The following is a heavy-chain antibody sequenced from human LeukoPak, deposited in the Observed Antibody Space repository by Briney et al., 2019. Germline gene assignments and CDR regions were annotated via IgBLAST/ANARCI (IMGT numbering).Heavy chain of an antibody. V-gene: IGHV1-3*01. CDR1: GYTFTSCA. CDR3: ARDFQRGYYGLFDC. D-gene: IGHD1-26*01. J-gene: IGHJ4*02. Sequence: ASVKVSCNASGYTFTSCAMHWVRQAPGQRLEWMGWFNAGNGNTKYSQKFQGRVTITRDTSASTAYMELSSLRSEDTAVYYCARDFQRGYYGLFDCWGQGTLVTVS. CDR2: FNAGNGNT.